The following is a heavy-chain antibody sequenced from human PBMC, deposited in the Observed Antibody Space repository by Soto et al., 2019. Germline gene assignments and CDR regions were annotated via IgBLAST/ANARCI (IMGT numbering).Heavy chain of an antibody. D-gene: IGHD3-3*01. CDR3: AKDYNNYWSGYYAH. CDR1: GFSFDDHA. Sequence: SLSLSCAASGFSFDDHAMHWVRQAPGKGLEWVSSISWNSGITECAESVKGRFSISRDNAKNSLYLQMNSLRAEDTALYYCAKDYNNYWSGYYAHWGQGTPVTVSS. CDR2: ISWNSGIT. V-gene: IGHV3-9*01. J-gene: IGHJ4*02.